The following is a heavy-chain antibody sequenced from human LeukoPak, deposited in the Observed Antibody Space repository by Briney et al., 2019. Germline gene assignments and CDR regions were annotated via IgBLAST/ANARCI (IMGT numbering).Heavy chain of an antibody. D-gene: IGHD3-10*01. CDR1: GYSFTSYW. Sequence: GESLKISCKGSGYSFTSYWIGWVRQMPGKGLEWMGIIYPGDSDTRYSPSFQGQVTISVDKSNSTAYLQWSSLKASDTAMYYCARLTYYYGSGSYWPGYFDYWGQGTLVTVPS. V-gene: IGHV5-51*01. J-gene: IGHJ4*02. CDR2: IYPGDSDT. CDR3: ARLTYYYGSGSYWPGYFDY.